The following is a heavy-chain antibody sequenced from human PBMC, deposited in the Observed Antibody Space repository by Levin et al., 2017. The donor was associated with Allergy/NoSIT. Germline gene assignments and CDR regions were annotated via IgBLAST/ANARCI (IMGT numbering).Heavy chain of an antibody. D-gene: IGHD2/OR15-2a*01. CDR3: ARHHSTYRPLYYFDY. Sequence: SETLSLTCTVSGGSISSSSYYWGWIRQPPGKGLEWIGSIYYSGSTYYNPSLKSRVTISVDTSKNQFSLKLSSVTAADTAVYYCARHHSTYRPLYYFDYWGQGTLVTVSS. CDR1: GGSISSSSYY. J-gene: IGHJ4*02. CDR2: IYYSGST. V-gene: IGHV4-39*01.